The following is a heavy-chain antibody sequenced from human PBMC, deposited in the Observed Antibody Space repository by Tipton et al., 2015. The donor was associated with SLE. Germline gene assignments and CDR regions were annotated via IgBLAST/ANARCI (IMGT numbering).Heavy chain of an antibody. D-gene: IGHD6-13*01. J-gene: IGHJ6*02. CDR1: GCSISSHY. V-gene: IGHV4-59*11. CDR2: ISKSETT. CDR3: ARGEIGGIAAAALGGMDV. Sequence: LRLSCTVSGCSISSHYWSWIRQAPGKGLEWIEYISKSETTNYTPPLKSRDTISVDTSKNQFSLKLSSVTAADTAVYYCARGEIGGIAAAALGGMDVWGQGTTVTVSS.